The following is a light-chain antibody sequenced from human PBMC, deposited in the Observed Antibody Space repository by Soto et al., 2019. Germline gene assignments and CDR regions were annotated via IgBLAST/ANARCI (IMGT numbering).Light chain of an antibody. V-gene: IGLV2-14*01. CDR3: SSYTSSSTLNWV. CDR1: SSDVGGYNY. CDR2: DVS. Sequence: QSVLTQHASVSGSPGQSITISCTGTSSDVGGYNYVSWYQQHPGKAPKLMIYDVSNRPSGVSNRFSGSKSGNTASLTISGLQAEDEADYYCSSYTSSSTLNWVFGGGTKLTVL. J-gene: IGLJ3*02.